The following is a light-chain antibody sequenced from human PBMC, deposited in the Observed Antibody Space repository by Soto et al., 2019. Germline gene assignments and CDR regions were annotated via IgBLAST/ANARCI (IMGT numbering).Light chain of an antibody. CDR2: AVS. J-gene: IGLJ2*01. CDR1: SSDVGGYNH. CDR3: CSYTSLSTVV. V-gene: IGLV2-14*01. Sequence: QSVLTQPASVSGSPGQSITISCTGNSSDVGGYNHVSWYQHSPGKAPKLILFAVSDRPSGVSHRFSGSKSGNTASLTISGLQAEDEADYYCCSYTSLSTVVFGGGTQLTVL.